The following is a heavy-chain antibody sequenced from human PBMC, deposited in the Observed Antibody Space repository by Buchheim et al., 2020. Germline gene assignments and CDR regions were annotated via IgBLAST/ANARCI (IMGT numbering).Heavy chain of an antibody. J-gene: IGHJ4*02. CDR2: IYYSGST. CDR1: GGSISSYY. Sequence: QVQLQESGPGLVKPSETLSLTCTVSGGSISSYYWSWIRQPPGKGLEWIGYIYYSGSTNYNPSLKSRVTISVDTSKNQFSLKLSSVTAADTAVYYCARDTPPDYYFDYWGQGTL. V-gene: IGHV4-59*01. CDR3: ARDTPPDYYFDY.